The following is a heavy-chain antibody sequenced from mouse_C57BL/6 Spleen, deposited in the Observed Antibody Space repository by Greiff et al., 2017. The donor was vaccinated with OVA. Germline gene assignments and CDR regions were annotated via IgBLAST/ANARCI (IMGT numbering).Heavy chain of an antibody. D-gene: IGHD3-1*01. Sequence: EVKLQESGPGLVKPSQSLSLTCSVTGYSITSGYYWNWIRQFPGNKLEWMGYISYDGSNNYNPSLKNRISITRDTSKNQFFLKLNSVTTEDTATYYCARDRDYAMDYWGQGTSVTVSS. CDR3: ARDRDYAMDY. V-gene: IGHV3-6*01. CDR1: GYSITSGYY. J-gene: IGHJ4*01. CDR2: ISYDGSN.